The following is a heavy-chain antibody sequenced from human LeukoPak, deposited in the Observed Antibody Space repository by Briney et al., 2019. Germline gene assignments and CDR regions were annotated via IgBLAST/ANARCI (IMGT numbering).Heavy chain of an antibody. D-gene: IGHD6-19*01. CDR3: AKLSGYSSGWYQGPNYYMDV. CDR2: INHSGST. J-gene: IGHJ6*03. CDR1: GGSFSGYY. V-gene: IGHV4-34*01. Sequence: SETLSLTCAVYGGSFSGYYLSWIRQPPGKGLEWIGEINHSGSTNYNPSLKSRVTISVDTSKNQFSLKLSSVTAADTAVYYCAKLSGYSSGWYQGPNYYMDVWGKGTTVTVSS.